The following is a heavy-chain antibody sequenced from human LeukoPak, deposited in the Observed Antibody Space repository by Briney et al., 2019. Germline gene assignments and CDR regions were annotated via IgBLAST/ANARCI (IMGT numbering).Heavy chain of an antibody. CDR3: ARGGKSYYYYGMDV. CDR2: INHSGST. Sequence: HPSETLSLTCAVYGGSFSGYYWSWIRQPPGKGLEWLGEINHSGSTNYNPSLKSRVTISVDTSKNQFSLKLSSVTAADTAVYYCARGGKSYYYYGMDVWGQGTTVTVSS. J-gene: IGHJ6*02. CDR1: GGSFSGYY. V-gene: IGHV4-34*01.